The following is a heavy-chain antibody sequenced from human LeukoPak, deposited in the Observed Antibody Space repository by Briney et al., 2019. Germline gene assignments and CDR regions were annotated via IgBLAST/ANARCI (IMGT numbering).Heavy chain of an antibody. Sequence: PGGSLRLSCEVSGYAIKDAWMSWVRQAPGKGLHWLSAISANGINTYYADSVKGRFTISRDNSKNTLYLQMNSLRAEDTAVYYCAKVYPAIFGVVNYYFDYWGQGTLVTVSS. J-gene: IGHJ4*02. CDR2: ISANGINT. CDR1: GYAIKDA. D-gene: IGHD3-3*01. V-gene: IGHV3-23*01. CDR3: AKVYPAIFGVVNYYFDY.